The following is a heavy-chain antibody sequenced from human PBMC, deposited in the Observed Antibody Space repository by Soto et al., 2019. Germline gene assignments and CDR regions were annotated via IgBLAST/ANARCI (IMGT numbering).Heavy chain of an antibody. V-gene: IGHV4-59*01. CDR3: ARSDGRY. Sequence: SETLSLTCTVSGGSLSSYYWSWIRQPPGKRLEWIGYIYYSGSTNYNPSLKSRVTISVDTSKNQFSLRLSSVTAADTAVYYCARSDGRYWGQGTLVTVSS. CDR2: IYYSGST. CDR1: GGSLSSYY. J-gene: IGHJ4*02.